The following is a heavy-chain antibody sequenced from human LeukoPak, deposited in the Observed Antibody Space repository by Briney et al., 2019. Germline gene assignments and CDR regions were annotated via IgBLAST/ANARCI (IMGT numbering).Heavy chain of an antibody. J-gene: IGHJ5*02. Sequence: SETLSLTCAVYGGSFSGYYWSWIRQPPGKGLEWIGDINHSGRTNYNPSLKSRVTISVDTSKNQFSLRLSSVTAADTAVYYCARGGGYNWFDPWGQGTLVTVSS. CDR1: GGSFSGYY. CDR3: ARGGGYNWFDP. CDR2: INHSGRT. V-gene: IGHV4-34*01.